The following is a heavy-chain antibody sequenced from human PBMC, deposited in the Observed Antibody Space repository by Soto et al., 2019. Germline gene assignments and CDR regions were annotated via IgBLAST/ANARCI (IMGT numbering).Heavy chain of an antibody. Sequence: SETLSLTCTVSGGSVRSGSYYWSWIRQPPEKGLEWVAYIFYSGSTNYNPSLKSRVTISVDTSKNQFSLKLSSVTAADTAVYYCAKDWANWNPRGDAFDIWGQGTMVTVSS. D-gene: IGHD1-20*01. CDR3: AKDWANWNPRGDAFDI. V-gene: IGHV4-61*01. CDR2: IFYSGST. J-gene: IGHJ3*02. CDR1: GGSVRSGSYY.